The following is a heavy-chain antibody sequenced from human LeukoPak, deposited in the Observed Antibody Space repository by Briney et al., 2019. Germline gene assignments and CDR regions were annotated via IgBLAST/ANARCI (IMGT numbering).Heavy chain of an antibody. CDR3: ARLLGGDPYYMDV. CDR1: GGSLSTYY. V-gene: IGHV4-59*01. CDR2: IYYSGST. D-gene: IGHD3-3*01. J-gene: IGHJ6*03. Sequence: SETLSLTCTFSGGSLSTYYWSWIRQPPGKGLEWIGYIYYSGSTDYNPSLKIRVTISVDTSKNQFSLRLNSVTAADTAVYYCARLLGGDPYYMDVWGKGTTVTVSS.